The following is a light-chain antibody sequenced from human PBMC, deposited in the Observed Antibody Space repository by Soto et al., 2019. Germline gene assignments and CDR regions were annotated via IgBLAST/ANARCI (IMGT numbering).Light chain of an antibody. V-gene: IGLV2-14*01. CDR1: SSDIGGYNS. CDR3: SSDTSSSTLI. CDR2: EVN. J-gene: IGLJ2*01. Sequence: QSALTQPASVSGSPGQSITISCTGTSSDIGGYNSVSWYQQHPGKAPKLLIHEVNNRPSGVSIRFSGSKSGNTASLTISGLQAEDEADYYCSSDTSSSTLIFGGGTKLTVL.